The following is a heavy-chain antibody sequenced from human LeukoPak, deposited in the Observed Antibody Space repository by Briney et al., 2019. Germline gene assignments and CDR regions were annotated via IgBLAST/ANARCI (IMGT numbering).Heavy chain of an antibody. Sequence: SQTLSLTCTVSGGSISSGGYYWSWIRQHPGKGLEWIGYIYPRGSTYYNPSLKSRVILSLDKSANQFSLKLSSVTAADTAVYYCARVGLPAPMTTVTTTDYWGQGTLVTVSS. V-gene: IGHV4-31*03. CDR2: IYPRGST. J-gene: IGHJ4*02. CDR3: ARVGLPAPMTTVTTTDY. CDR1: GGSISSGGYY. D-gene: IGHD4-17*01.